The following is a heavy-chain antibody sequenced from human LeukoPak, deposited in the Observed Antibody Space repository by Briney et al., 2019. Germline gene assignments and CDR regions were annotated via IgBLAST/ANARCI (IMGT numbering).Heavy chain of an antibody. CDR2: ISGSGSST. V-gene: IGHV3-23*01. CDR3: AKLITIFGVSINDYFDY. D-gene: IGHD3-3*01. Sequence: PGGSLRLSCAVSGFTVTSNYMSWVRQAPGKGLEWVSTISGSGSSTYYADSVKGRFTISRDNSKNTLYLLMNSLRAEDTAVYYCAKLITIFGVSINDYFDYWGQGTLVTVSS. J-gene: IGHJ4*02. CDR1: GFTVTSNY.